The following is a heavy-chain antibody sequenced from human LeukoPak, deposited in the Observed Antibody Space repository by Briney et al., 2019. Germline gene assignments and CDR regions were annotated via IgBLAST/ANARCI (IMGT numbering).Heavy chain of an antibody. CDR2: IYTSGST. CDR1: GGSISSYY. CDR3: ARELQTNYHYYYDMDV. D-gene: IGHD3-10*01. V-gene: IGHV4-4*07. J-gene: IGHJ6*02. Sequence: SETLSLTCTVSGGSISSYYWSWIRQPAGKGLEWIGRIYTSGSTNYNPSLKSRVTMSVDTSKNQFSLKLSSVTAADTAVYYCARELQTNYHYYYDMDVWGQGTTVTVSS.